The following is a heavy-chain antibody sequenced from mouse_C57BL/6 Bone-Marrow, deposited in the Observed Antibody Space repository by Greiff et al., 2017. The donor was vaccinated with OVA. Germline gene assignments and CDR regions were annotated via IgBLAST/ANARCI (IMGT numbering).Heavy chain of an antibody. CDR3: ARSPAYGSSYDY. CDR2: IRNKANGYTT. V-gene: IGHV7-3*01. Sequence: EVKVVESGGGLVQPGGSLSLSCAASGFTFTDYYMSWVRQPPGKALEWLGFIRNKANGYTTEYSASVKGRFTISRDNSQSIRYLQMNALRAEDSATYYCARSPAYGSSYDYWGQGTTLTVSS. J-gene: IGHJ2*01. CDR1: GFTFTDYY. D-gene: IGHD1-1*01.